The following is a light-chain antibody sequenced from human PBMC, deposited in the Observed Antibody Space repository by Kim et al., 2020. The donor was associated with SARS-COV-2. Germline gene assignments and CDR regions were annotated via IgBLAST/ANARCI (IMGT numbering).Light chain of an antibody. CDR2: EVS. Sequence: QSALTQPASVSGSPGQSITISCTGASSDIRSYNYVSWYQHHPGKAPRLMIYEVSNRPSGVSNRFSGSRSGDTASLTISGLQAEDEADYYCSSYTSSSTLEVFGGGTKLTVL. J-gene: IGLJ2*01. CDR3: SSYTSSSTLEV. CDR1: SSDIRSYNY. V-gene: IGLV2-14*01.